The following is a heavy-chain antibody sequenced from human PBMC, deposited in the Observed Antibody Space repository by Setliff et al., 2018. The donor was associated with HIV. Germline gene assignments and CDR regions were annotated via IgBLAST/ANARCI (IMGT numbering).Heavy chain of an antibody. Sequence: GGSLRLSCAASGFTFSSYSMNWVRQAPGKGLEWVSSISSSSSYIYYADSVRGRFTISRDDAEKSVYLQMNSLRAEDTAVYYCARSRAAGFDYWGQGTLVTVSS. J-gene: IGHJ4*02. CDR3: ARSRAAGFDY. D-gene: IGHD6-13*01. CDR1: GFTFSSYS. V-gene: IGHV3-21*01. CDR2: ISSSSSYI.